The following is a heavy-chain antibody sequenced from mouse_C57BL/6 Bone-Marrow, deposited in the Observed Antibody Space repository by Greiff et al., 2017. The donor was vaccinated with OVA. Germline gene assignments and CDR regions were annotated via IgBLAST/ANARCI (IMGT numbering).Heavy chain of an antibody. Sequence: VHLVESGPELVKPGASVKISCKASGYAFSSSWMNWVKQRPGKGLEWIGRIYPGDGDTNYNGKFKGKATLTADKSSSTAYMQLSSLTSEDSAVYFCAQLSPYYFDYWGQGTTLTVSS. J-gene: IGHJ2*01. CDR2: IYPGDGDT. CDR3: AQLSPYYFDY. CDR1: GYAFSSSW. V-gene: IGHV1-82*01. D-gene: IGHD3-2*02.